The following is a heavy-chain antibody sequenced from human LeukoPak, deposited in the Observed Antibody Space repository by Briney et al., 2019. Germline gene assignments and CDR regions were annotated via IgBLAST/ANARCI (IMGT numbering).Heavy chain of an antibody. D-gene: IGHD2-2*01. V-gene: IGHV3-23*01. CDR1: GISFSNYS. J-gene: IGHJ2*01. Sequence: GGSLRLSCAASGISFSNYSMNWVRQAPGKGLEWVSGISGSGGSAYYADSVKGRFTISRDNSKNTLYLQMNSLRAEDTAVYYCAKELGYCSSTSCSRYFDLWGRGTLVTVSS. CDR3: AKELGYCSSTSCSRYFDL. CDR2: ISGSGGSA.